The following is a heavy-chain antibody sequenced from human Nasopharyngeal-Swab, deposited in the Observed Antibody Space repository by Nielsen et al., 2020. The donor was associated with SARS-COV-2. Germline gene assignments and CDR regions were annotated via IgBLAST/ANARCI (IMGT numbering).Heavy chain of an antibody. CDR1: GYTFTSYG. CDR2: ISAYNGNT. V-gene: IGHV1-18*04. J-gene: IGHJ6*02. D-gene: IGHD4-17*01. CDR3: AREVSYGDHRYGMDV. Sequence: ASVKVSCKASGYTFTSYGISWVRQAPGQGLEWMGWISAYNGNTNHAQKLQGRVTMTTDTSTSTAYMELRSLRSDDTAVYYCAREVSYGDHRYGMDVWGQGTTVTVSS.